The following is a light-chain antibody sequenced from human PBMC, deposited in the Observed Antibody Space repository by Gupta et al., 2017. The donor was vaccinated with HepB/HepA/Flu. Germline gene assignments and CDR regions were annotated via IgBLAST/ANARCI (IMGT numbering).Light chain of an antibody. CDR2: LEGSGSY. J-gene: IGLJ3*02. CDR3: ETWGSNPV. V-gene: IGLV4-60*03. CDR1: SGHSSYG. Sequence: QPVLTQSSSASASLGSSIKLTCTLSSGHSSYGIAWHQQLPGKAPRYLMKLEGSGSYNRGSGGPDRFSGSSSGADRYLTISNLQAEDEADYYCETWGSNPVFGGGTKLTVL.